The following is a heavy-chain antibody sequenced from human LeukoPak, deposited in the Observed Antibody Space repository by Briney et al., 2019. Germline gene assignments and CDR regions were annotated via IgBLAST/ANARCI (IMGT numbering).Heavy chain of an antibody. CDR1: GGSISSYY. CDR2: MYYSGST. V-gene: IGHV4-59*08. CDR3: ASQTGYGGYYFDY. Sequence: PSETLSLTCTVSGGSISSYYWSWIRQPPGKGLEWIGYMYYSGSTNYNPSLKSRVTISVDTSKNQFSLKLSSVTAADTAVYYCASQTGYGGYYFDYWGQGTLVTVPS. J-gene: IGHJ4*02. D-gene: IGHD3-9*01.